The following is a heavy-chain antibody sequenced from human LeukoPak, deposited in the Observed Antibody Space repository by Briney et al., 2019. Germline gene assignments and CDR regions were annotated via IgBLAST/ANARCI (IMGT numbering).Heavy chain of an antibody. Sequence: GAAKKISRKGSGFSFTSSLIGSARQVPGKGLEWIGSLYPGDSDTRYSPFFQGQVTISADKSSSTAYLQCSSLKASDTAMYYCSSASYYGSGSYYTGDNWFDPWGQGTLVTVSS. CDR2: LYPGDSDT. CDR1: GFSFTSSL. CDR3: SSASYYGSGSYYTGDNWFDP. V-gene: IGHV5-51*01. D-gene: IGHD3-10*01. J-gene: IGHJ5*02.